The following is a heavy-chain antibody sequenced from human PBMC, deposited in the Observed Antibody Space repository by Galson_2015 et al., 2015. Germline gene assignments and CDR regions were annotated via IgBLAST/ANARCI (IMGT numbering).Heavy chain of an antibody. V-gene: IGHV3-23*01. Sequence: SLRLSCAASGFSFSKYAMSWVRQAPGKGLEWVSAISASDGTPKFADPVKGRFTISRDNSKNTLYLQMNSLGAEDTALYYCTKGGAGYSYWFDYWGQGTLVTVSS. CDR3: TKGGAGYSYWFDY. CDR2: ISASDGTP. CDR1: GFSFSKYA. J-gene: IGHJ4*02. D-gene: IGHD5-18*01.